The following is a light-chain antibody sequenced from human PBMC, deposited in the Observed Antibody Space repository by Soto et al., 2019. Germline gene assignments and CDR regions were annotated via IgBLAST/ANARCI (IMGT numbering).Light chain of an antibody. J-gene: IGKJ2*01. CDR2: AIS. Sequence: DIQMTQSAPSVAASVGNGVTITCLASQSITNYLNWYQQKPGKAPKLLMYAISTLQSGVPSRFGGSGSGTQFTLTISSLQPDDFATYYCQQSYSTPYTFGQGTKVDIK. CDR3: QQSYSTPYT. V-gene: IGKV1-39*01. CDR1: QSITNY.